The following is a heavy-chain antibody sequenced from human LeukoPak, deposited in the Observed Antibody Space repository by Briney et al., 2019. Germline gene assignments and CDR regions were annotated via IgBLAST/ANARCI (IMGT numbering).Heavy chain of an antibody. CDR1: GFTFDDYA. CDR2: ITWNSDNI. J-gene: IGHJ6*04. CDR3: AELGITMIGGV. D-gene: IGHD3-10*02. V-gene: IGHV3-9*03. Sequence: PGGSLRLSCAASGFTFDDYAMHWVRQAPGKGLEWVSGITWNSDNIEYADSVKGRFTISRDNAKNSLYLQMNSLRAEDMALYYCAELGITMIGGVWGKGTTVTISS.